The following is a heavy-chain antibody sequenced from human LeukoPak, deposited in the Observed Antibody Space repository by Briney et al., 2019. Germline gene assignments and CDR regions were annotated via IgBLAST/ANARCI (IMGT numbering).Heavy chain of an antibody. Sequence: QTGGSLRLSCAASGFTFSSYWMHWVRQAPGKGLVWVSRINSDGSSTSYADSVKGRFTISRDNAKNTLYLQMNSLRAEDTALYYCARRDAEVGSYPNWGQGTLVTVSS. CDR3: ARRDAEVGSYPN. CDR1: GFTFSSYW. D-gene: IGHD3-10*01. V-gene: IGHV3-74*01. CDR2: INSDGSST. J-gene: IGHJ4*02.